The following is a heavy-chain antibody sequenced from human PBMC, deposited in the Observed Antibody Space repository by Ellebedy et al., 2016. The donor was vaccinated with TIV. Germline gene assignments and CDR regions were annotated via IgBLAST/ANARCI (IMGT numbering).Heavy chain of an antibody. CDR2: ISGSGGST. J-gene: IGHJ3*02. CDR3: AKSPRDDYGGNSGFDAFDI. V-gene: IGHV3-23*01. Sequence: PGGSLRLSCAASGFTFSSYAMSWVRQAPGKGLEWVSAISGSGGSTYYADSVKGRFTISRDNSKNTLYLQMKSLRAEDTAVYYCAKSPRDDYGGNSGFDAFDIWGQGTMVTVSS. CDR1: GFTFSSYA. D-gene: IGHD4-23*01.